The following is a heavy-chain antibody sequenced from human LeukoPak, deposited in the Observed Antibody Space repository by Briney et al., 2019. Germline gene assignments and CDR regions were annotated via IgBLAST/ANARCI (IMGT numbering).Heavy chain of an antibody. CDR3: ARGLTTTGFDS. CDR1: GFTFSSYA. CDR2: ISGSGAVT. J-gene: IGHJ5*01. D-gene: IGHD4-17*01. Sequence: PGGSLRLSCAAPGFTFSSYAISWVRQAPGKGLEWVSAISGSGAVTYYAESVKGRFTISRDNSKNTVYLHMNSLKAEDTAVYYCARGLTTTGFDSWGQGTLVTVSS. V-gene: IGHV3-23*01.